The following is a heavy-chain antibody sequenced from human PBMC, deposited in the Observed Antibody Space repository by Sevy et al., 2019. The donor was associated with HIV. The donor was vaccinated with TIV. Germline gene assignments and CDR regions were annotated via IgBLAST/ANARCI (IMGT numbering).Heavy chain of an antibody. Sequence: GGSLRLSCAASGITLTPYWMHWVRQVPGKGLVWVSRINSDGSSTSYAESVKGRFTISRDNGKNTLYLQMKSLRVEDTAVSFCSGGLYYYDMRGHQEPGDYWGQGVLVTVSS. J-gene: IGHJ4*02. V-gene: IGHV3-74*01. CDR3: SGGLYYYDMRGHQEPGDY. CDR1: GITLTPYW. CDR2: INSDGSST. D-gene: IGHD3-22*01.